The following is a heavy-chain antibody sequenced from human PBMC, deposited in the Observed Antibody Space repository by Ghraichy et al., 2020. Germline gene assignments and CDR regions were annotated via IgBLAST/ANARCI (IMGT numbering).Heavy chain of an antibody. CDR2: IYYSGST. V-gene: IGHV4-59*01. Sequence: ESLNNSCTVSGGSISSYYWSWIRQPPGKGLEWIGYIYYSGSTNYNPSLKSRVTISVDTSKNQFSLKLSSVTAADTAVYYCARGPRGYFEADWFDPWGQGTLVTVSS. CDR3: ARGPRGYFEADWFDP. CDR1: GGSISSYY. D-gene: IGHD3-9*01. J-gene: IGHJ5*02.